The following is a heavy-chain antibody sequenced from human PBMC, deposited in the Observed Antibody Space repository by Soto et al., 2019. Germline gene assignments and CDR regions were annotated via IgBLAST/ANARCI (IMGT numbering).Heavy chain of an antibody. J-gene: IGHJ4*02. D-gene: IGHD3-10*01. CDR3: ARVPPWGNSAGDYYIQHYDS. CDR2: INGGSDNT. Sequence: ASVKVSCKSSGFTFTSYAIHWLRQAPGQRPQWMGWINGGSDNTKYSQDFQGRVTFTRDTLATTAYLELSSLRSEDTAVYYCARVPPWGNSAGDYYIQHYDSWGQGTPVTVSS. V-gene: IGHV1-3*01. CDR1: GFTFTSYA.